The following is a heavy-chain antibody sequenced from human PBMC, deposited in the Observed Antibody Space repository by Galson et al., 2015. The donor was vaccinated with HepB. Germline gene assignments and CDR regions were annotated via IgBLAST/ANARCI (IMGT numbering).Heavy chain of an antibody. D-gene: IGHD6-13*01. Sequence: SVKVSCKASGYTFTGYYMHWVRQAPGQGLEWMGWINPNSGGTNYAQKFQGWVTMTRDTSISTAYMELSRLRSDDTAVYYCARGEAAAAYYYYGMDVWGQGTTVTVSS. CDR1: GYTFTGYY. CDR3: ARGEAAAAYYYYGMDV. V-gene: IGHV1-2*04. CDR2: INPNSGGT. J-gene: IGHJ6*02.